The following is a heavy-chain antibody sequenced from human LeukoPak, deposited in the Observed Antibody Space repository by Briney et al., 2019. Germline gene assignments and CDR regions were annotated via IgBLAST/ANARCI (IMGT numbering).Heavy chain of an antibody. Sequence: PGGSLRLSCAASGFTFSSYAMSWVRQAPGKGLEWVSAISGSGGSTYYADSVKGRFTISRDNSENTLYLQMNSLRAEDTAVYYCAKDRERGSSWLFDAFDIWGQGTMVTVSS. D-gene: IGHD6-13*01. V-gene: IGHV3-23*01. CDR1: GFTFSSYA. CDR3: AKDRERGSSWLFDAFDI. CDR2: ISGSGGST. J-gene: IGHJ3*02.